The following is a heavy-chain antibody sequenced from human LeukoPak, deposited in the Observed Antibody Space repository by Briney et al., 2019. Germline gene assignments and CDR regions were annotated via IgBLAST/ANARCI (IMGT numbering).Heavy chain of an antibody. J-gene: IGHJ4*02. CDR3: ARAFSTTAFDY. Sequence: GRSLRLSCAASGFTFRTYAMNWVRQAPGKGLEWVAVISDDGSNKYYTESVKGQFTISRDNSKNTLYLQMNSLRAEDTAVYYCARAFSTTAFDYWGQGTLVTVSS. CDR2: ISDDGSNK. V-gene: IGHV3-30*04. CDR1: GFTFRTYA. D-gene: IGHD4-17*01.